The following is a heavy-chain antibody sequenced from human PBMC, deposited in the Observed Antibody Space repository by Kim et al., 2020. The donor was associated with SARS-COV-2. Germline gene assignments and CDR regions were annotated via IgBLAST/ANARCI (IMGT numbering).Heavy chain of an antibody. CDR2: ISSSGSTI. CDR1: GFTFSSYE. D-gene: IGHD6-6*01. V-gene: IGHV3-48*03. Sequence: GGSLTLSCAASGFTFSSYEMNWVRQAPGKGLEWVSYISSSGSTIYYADSVKGRFTISRDNAKNSLYLQMNSLRAEDTAVYYCARISSIAARFDYWGQGTLVTVSS. J-gene: IGHJ4*02. CDR3: ARISSIAARFDY.